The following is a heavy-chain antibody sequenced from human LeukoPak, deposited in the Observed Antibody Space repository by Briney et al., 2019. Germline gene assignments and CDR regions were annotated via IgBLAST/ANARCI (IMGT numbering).Heavy chain of an antibody. CDR2: FKTNYNQV. J-gene: IGHJ4*02. CDR1: GFTFSDYA. V-gene: IGHV3-23*01. CDR3: ARWWPKAPFDY. D-gene: IGHD2-15*01. Sequence: QTGGSLRLSCVASGFTFSDYAMNWVRQAPGKGLEWVSTFKTNYNQVYYADSVKGRFTISRDNSKNTLYLQMNSLRAEDTAVYYCARWWPKAPFDYWGQGTLVTVSS.